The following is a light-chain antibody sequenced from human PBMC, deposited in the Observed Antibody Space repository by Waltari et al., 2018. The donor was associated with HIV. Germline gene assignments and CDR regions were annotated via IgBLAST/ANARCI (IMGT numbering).Light chain of an antibody. CDR1: QSVLSSSDNNNY. V-gene: IGKV4-1*01. CDR2: WAS. CDR3: EQCYATPRT. Sequence: DIVMTQSPDSLAVSLGERATINCKSSQSVLSSSDNNNYLVWYQQKPGQPPKLLISWASTRESGVPDRFSGSGYGTDFALTISSLQAEDVAVYYCEQCYATPRTFGGGTKVEIK. J-gene: IGKJ4*01.